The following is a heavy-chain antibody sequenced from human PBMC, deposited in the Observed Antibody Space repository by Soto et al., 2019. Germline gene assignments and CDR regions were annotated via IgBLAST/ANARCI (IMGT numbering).Heavy chain of an antibody. D-gene: IGHD1-1*01. CDR2: VSPENSNA. V-gene: IGHV1-8*01. CDR1: GYTFTEYD. CDR3: EVTTGY. J-gene: IGHJ4*02. Sequence: ASVKDSCKTSGYTFTEYDINWVRQAPGQGLEYMGWVSPENSNAGYAQQFRGRVSMTTNTIISTAYLELTDLRYEDTAVYYCEVTTGYWGQGTMVTVSS.